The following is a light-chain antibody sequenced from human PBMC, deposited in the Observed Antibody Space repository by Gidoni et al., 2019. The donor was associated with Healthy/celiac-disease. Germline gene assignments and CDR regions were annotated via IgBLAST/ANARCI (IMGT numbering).Light chain of an antibody. J-gene: IGKJ1*01. Sequence: EIVMTHSPATLSVSTVERATLSCRASQSVRSHVPWYQQKPGQAPRILIYGASTRVTGIPARFSGRGSGTEFTLTISSLQSADFAVYYCQQHNNWPSWTFGQGTKVEIK. CDR3: QQHNNWPSWT. CDR2: GAS. V-gene: IGKV3-15*01. CDR1: QSVRSH.